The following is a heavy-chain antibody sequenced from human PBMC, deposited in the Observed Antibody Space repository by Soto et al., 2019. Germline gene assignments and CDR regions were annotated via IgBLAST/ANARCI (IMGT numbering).Heavy chain of an antibody. D-gene: IGHD2-21*02. Sequence: WGWINKPQGKGLECIGSIYYSGSTYNNPSLRSRVSMSIDTSKDQFPLKLKSVTAADTALYFCARQRTSVVTQAYFDVWGPGSPV. CDR2: IYYSGST. V-gene: IGHV4-39*01. J-gene: IGHJ4*03. CDR3: ARQRTSVVTQAYFDV.